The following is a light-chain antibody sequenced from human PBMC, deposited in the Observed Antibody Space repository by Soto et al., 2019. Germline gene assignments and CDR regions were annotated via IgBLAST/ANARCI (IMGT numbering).Light chain of an antibody. J-gene: IGKJ1*01. V-gene: IGKV1-5*03. Sequence: DIQMTQSPSTLSASVGDRVTITCRASQSISSWLAWYQQKPGKAPKLLIYKASSLESGVPSRFSGSGSGTEFTLTISSLKPDDFATYYFQQYNSYWTFGQGTKVEIK. CDR3: QQYNSYWT. CDR2: KAS. CDR1: QSISSW.